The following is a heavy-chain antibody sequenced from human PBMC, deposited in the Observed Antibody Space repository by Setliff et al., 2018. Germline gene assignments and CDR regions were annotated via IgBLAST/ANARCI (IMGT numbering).Heavy chain of an antibody. J-gene: IGHJ5*02. D-gene: IGHD6-13*01. Sequence: PSETLSLTCTVSDVSISGYYWSWIRQPPGKGLEWIGYIHSSGRSNYNPSLKNRVSISLDTSKNQFSLSLNSVTAADTAVYFCARDTPHDPVSSNWYRNWFDPWGQGILVTVS. CDR2: IHSSGRS. CDR1: DVSISGYY. V-gene: IGHV4-4*08. CDR3: ARDTPHDPVSSNWYRNWFDP.